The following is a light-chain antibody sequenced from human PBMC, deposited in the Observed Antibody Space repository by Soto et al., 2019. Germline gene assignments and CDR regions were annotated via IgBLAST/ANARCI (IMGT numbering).Light chain of an antibody. Sequence: EIVMTQSPATLSVSPGERATLSCRARQSVSSNLAWYQEKPGQAPRLLIYGASTRATGIPARFSGSGSGTEFTLTISSLQSEDFAVYYCQHYNNWPHTFGQGTKLEIK. V-gene: IGKV3-15*01. CDR3: QHYNNWPHT. CDR1: QSVSSN. J-gene: IGKJ2*01. CDR2: GAS.